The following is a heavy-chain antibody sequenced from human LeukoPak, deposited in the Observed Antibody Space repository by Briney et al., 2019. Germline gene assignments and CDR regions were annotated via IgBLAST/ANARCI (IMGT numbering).Heavy chain of an antibody. J-gene: IGHJ4*02. D-gene: IGHD2-21*01. V-gene: IGHV3-23*01. CDR3: AKAPVTSCRGAYCYPFDS. Sequence: GGSLRLSCEASGFNFRNYAMRWVRQSPDKGLEWISMIRSNGDTTHYSDSVRGRFSISRDNSKNTVYLQMNSLRAEDAAVYFCAKAPVTSCRGAYCYPFDSWGQGTLVTVSS. CDR2: IRSNGDTT. CDR1: GFNFRNYA.